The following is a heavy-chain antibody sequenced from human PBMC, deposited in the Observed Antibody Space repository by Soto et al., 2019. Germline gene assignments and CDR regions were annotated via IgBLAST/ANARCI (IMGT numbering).Heavy chain of an antibody. CDR1: GFTFSSYA. CDR3: ATRGTGREFEY. D-gene: IGHD1-1*01. J-gene: IGHJ4*02. CDR2: VTGSGAIT. V-gene: IGHV3-23*01. Sequence: EVQLLESGGRLVQPGGSLRLSCAASGFTFSSYAMSWVRQAPGKGLEWISAVTGSGAITAYSESVKGRFTISRDNSTNTLYLQMNSLRDEDTATYYCATRGTGREFEYWGQGTLLTVSS.